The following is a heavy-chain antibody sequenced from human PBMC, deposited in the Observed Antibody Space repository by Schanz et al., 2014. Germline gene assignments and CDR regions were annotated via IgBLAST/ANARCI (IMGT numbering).Heavy chain of an antibody. Sequence: EARLVESGGGLVKPGGSLRLSCAASGFTFSSYGMNWVRQAPGKGLEWVSYISSSSSYIYYADSMKGRFTISRDDAKNSLYLQMNSLRAEDTALYYCAKDRQNRVNRVGYYYGMDVWGQGTTVTVSS. CDR2: ISSSSSYI. D-gene: IGHD3-16*01. CDR3: AKDRQNRVNRVGYYYGMDV. CDR1: GFTFSSYG. V-gene: IGHV3-21*04. J-gene: IGHJ6*02.